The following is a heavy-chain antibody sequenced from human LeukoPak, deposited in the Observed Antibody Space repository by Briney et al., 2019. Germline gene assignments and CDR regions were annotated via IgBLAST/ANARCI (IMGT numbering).Heavy chain of an antibody. D-gene: IGHD3-10*01. CDR3: AREPPSMVRGLGLDY. J-gene: IGHJ4*02. Sequence: PGGSLRLSCAASGFTFSSYWMSWVRQAPGKGLEWVANIKQDGSEKYYVDSVKGRFTISRDNAKNSLYLQMNSLRAEDTAVYYCAREPPSMVRGLGLDYWGQGTLVTVSS. V-gene: IGHV3-7*03. CDR1: GFTFSSYW. CDR2: IKQDGSEK.